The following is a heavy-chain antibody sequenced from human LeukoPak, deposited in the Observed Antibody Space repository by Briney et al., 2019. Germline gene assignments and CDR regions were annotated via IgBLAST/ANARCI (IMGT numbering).Heavy chain of an antibody. CDR1: GYSFTSYW. CDR2: IYPGDSDT. D-gene: IGHD2-2*01. Sequence: GESLKISCKGSGYSFTSYWIGWVRQMPGKGLEWMGIIYPGDSDTRYSPSFQGQVTISADKSISTAYLQWSSLKASDTAMYYCARGGAFGVVVPAADDAFDIWGQGTMVTVSS. J-gene: IGHJ3*02. V-gene: IGHV5-51*01. CDR3: ARGGAFGVVVPAADDAFDI.